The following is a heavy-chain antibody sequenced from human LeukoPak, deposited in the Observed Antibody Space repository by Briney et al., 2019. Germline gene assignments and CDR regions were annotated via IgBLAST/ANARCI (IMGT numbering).Heavy chain of an antibody. J-gene: IGHJ3*02. V-gene: IGHV3-7*03. CDR2: IKQDGSEK. D-gene: IGHD3-22*01. Sequence: AGGPLRLSCAASGFTFSSYWMSWVRQAPGKGLEWVANIKQDGSEKYYVDSVKGRFTISRDNAKNSLYLQMNSLRAEDTAVYYCASPGDTSGYLGAFDIWGQGTMVTVSS. CDR3: ASPGDTSGYLGAFDI. CDR1: GFTFSSYW.